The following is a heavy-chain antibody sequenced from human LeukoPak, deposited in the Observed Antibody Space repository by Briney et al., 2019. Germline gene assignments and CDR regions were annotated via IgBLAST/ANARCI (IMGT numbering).Heavy chain of an antibody. Sequence: SETLSLTCAVYGGSFSGYYWSWIRQPPGKGLEWIGEINHSGSTNYNPSLKSRVTISVDTSKNQFSLKPSSVTAADTAVYYCARTVYDFWSGYYIDYWGQGTLVTVSS. D-gene: IGHD3-3*01. CDR3: ARTVYDFWSGYYIDY. CDR2: INHSGST. V-gene: IGHV4-34*01. J-gene: IGHJ4*02. CDR1: GGSFSGYY.